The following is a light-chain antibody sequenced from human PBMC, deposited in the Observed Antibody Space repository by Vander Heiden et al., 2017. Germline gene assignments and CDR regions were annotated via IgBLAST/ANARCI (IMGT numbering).Light chain of an antibody. CDR2: AAS. CDR1: QDISNY. V-gene: IGKV1-27*01. J-gene: IGKJ1*01. CDR3: QKYNSAPRM. Sequence: DIQMTQSPSSLSASVGDRVTITCRASQDISNYLAWYQQKPGKVPKLLIYAASTLQTGVPSRFSGSGSGTDFTLTISSLQPEDVATYYCQKYNSAPRMFGQGTKVEIK.